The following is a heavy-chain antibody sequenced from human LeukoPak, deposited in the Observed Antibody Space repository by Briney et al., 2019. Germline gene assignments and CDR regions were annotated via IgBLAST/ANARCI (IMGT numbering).Heavy chain of an antibody. CDR3: TRVGQSYSTSGQALDH. CDR1: GFTFSTYE. V-gene: IGHV3-48*03. CDR2: ISGSADTA. J-gene: IGHJ4*02. D-gene: IGHD2-8*01. Sequence: GGSLRLSCAASGFTFSTYEINWVRQAPGKGVEWISYISGSADTAYYADSVKGRFTMSRDNARNSLYLQMNSLGAEDTAVYYCTRVGQSYSTSGQALDHWGQGTLVTVSS.